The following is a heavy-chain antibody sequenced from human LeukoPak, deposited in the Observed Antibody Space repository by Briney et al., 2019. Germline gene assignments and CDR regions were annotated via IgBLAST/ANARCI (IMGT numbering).Heavy chain of an antibody. V-gene: IGHV3-23*01. Sequence: GGSLRLSCAASGFTFSSYSISWVRQAPGKGLEWVSGISGSGGSTYYADSVKGRFTISRDNSKNTLYLQMNSLRAEDTAVYYCAKNLSITHSFDYWGQGTLVTVSS. CDR1: GFTFSSYS. CDR2: ISGSGGST. D-gene: IGHD1-14*01. CDR3: AKNLSITHSFDY. J-gene: IGHJ4*02.